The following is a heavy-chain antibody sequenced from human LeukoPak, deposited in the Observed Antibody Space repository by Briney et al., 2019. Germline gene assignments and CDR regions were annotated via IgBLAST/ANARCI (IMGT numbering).Heavy chain of an antibody. Sequence: PSDTLSLICAVYGGSFSGYYWSWIRQPPGKGLEWIGEINHSGSTNYNPSLKSRVTISVDTSKNQFSLKLSSVSAADAAVYYGATGPGQLVRTPPRGWFDPWGQGTLVTVSS. V-gene: IGHV4-34*01. J-gene: IGHJ5*02. CDR2: INHSGST. CDR3: ATGPGQLVRTPPRGWFDP. CDR1: GGSFSGYY. D-gene: IGHD6-6*01.